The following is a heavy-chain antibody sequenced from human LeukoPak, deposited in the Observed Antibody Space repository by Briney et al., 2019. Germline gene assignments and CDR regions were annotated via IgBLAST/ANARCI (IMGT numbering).Heavy chain of an antibody. Sequence: GGSLRLSCAASGFTFSDYYMSWIRQAPGEGLEWVSYISSSGSTIYYADSVKGRFTISRDNAKNSLYLQVNSLRAEDTAVYYCARGPPLATMIVVYWGQGTLVTVSS. CDR2: ISSSGSTI. CDR3: ARGPPLATMIVVY. CDR1: GFTFSDYY. J-gene: IGHJ4*02. V-gene: IGHV3-11*01. D-gene: IGHD3-22*01.